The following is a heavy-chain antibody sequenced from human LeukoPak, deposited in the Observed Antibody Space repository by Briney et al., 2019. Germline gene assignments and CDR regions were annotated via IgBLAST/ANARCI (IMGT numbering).Heavy chain of an antibody. CDR2: IYYSGGT. V-gene: IGHV4-59*08. CDR3: ARQKWEQQGRDYYFNGLDV. CDR1: GGSISSYY. J-gene: IGHJ6*02. Sequence: SETLSLTCTVSGGSISSYYWSWIRQPPGKGLEWIGYIYYSGGTYYNPSLKSRVTISVDTSKNQFSLKLTSVTAADTAVYYCARQKWEQQGRDYYFNGLDVWGPGTTVIVSS. D-gene: IGHD1/OR15-1a*01.